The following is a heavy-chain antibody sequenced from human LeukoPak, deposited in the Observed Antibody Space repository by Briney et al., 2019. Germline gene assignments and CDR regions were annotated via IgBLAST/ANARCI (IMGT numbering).Heavy chain of an antibody. CDR1: GYTFTSYD. CDR3: ARATGYYYMDV. D-gene: IGHD5-24*01. Sequence: ASVKVSCKASGYTFTSYDINWVRQAPGQGLEWMGWINPNSGGTTYAQKFQGRVTMTRDTSISTAYMELSRLRSDDTAVYYCARATGYYYMDVWGKGTTVTVSS. J-gene: IGHJ6*03. V-gene: IGHV1-2*02. CDR2: INPNSGGT.